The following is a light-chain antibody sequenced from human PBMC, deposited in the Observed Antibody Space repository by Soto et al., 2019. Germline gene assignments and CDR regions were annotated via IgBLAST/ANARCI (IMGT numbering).Light chain of an antibody. V-gene: IGKV1-5*03. CDR2: KAS. J-gene: IGKJ1*01. Sequence: IHMTQFPYPLSASVGDRVTITCRASQSISNRLAWFQQKSGEAPNLLIHKASSLESGVPSRFSGSGSGTEFTLTISSLQPDDFATYYCQQYNTYSWTFGQGTKV. CDR3: QQYNTYSWT. CDR1: QSISNR.